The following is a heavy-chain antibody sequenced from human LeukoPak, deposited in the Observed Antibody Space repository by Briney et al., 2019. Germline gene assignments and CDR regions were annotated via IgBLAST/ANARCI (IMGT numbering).Heavy chain of an antibody. D-gene: IGHD6-6*01. CDR3: AQMGIAARIDY. CDR1: GGSISSGSYY. Sequence: KPSETLSLTCTVSGGSISSGSYYWSWIRQPAGKGLEWIGRIYTSGSTNYNPSLKSRVTISVDTSKNQFSLKLSSVTAADTAVYYCAQMGIAARIDYWGQGTLVTVSS. CDR2: IYTSGST. J-gene: IGHJ4*02. V-gene: IGHV4-61*02.